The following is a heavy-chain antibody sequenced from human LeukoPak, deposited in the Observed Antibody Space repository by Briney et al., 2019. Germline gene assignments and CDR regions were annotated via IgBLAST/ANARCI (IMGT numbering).Heavy chain of an antibody. V-gene: IGHV3-23*01. CDR3: ARPRLEYCSGGSCFDAFDI. J-gene: IGHJ3*02. CDR2: ISGSGSTT. Sequence: GGSLRLSCAASGFTFSSYEMNWVRQAPGKGLEWVSAISGSGSTTYYADSVKGRFTISRDNSKNTLFLQMNSLTAEDTAIYSCARPRLEYCSGGSCFDAFDIWGQGTMVTVSS. CDR1: GFTFSSYE. D-gene: IGHD2-15*01.